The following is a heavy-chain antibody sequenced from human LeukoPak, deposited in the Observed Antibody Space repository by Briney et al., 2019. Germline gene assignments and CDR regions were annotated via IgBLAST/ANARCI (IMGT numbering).Heavy chain of an antibody. Sequence: KPSETLSLTCTVSGGSISSNYWSWIRQPPGKGLEWIGFMFYSGSTNYNPSLKSRVSISVDTSKNQFSLKLSSVTAADTAVYYCARHYHWFDPWGQGTLVTVSS. J-gene: IGHJ5*02. CDR2: MFYSGST. CDR1: GGSISSNY. CDR3: ARHYHWFDP. V-gene: IGHV4-59*08.